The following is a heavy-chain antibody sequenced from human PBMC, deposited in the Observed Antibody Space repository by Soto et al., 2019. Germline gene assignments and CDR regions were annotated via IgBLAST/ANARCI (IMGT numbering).Heavy chain of an antibody. D-gene: IGHD2-21*02. V-gene: IGHV3-33*05. CDR1: GFVFSDYG. CDR3: ARDRWRRLGGDF. Sequence: QVQLLESGGGVVQPGRSLRLSCTASGFVFSDYGMHWFRQAPGKGLEWVAVISNDGSNEYYGDSVKGRFTISRDNSQNTLYLQMNILRAEDTGVYYGARDRWRRLGGDFWGQGTLVTVSS. CDR2: ISNDGSNE. J-gene: IGHJ4*02.